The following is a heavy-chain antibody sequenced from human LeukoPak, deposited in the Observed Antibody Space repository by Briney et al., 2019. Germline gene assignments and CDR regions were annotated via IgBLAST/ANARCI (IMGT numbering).Heavy chain of an antibody. D-gene: IGHD3-10*01. CDR2: ISPSGDIT. CDR1: GFTFSSHG. CDR3: ARVTYGSGTYGAFDY. Sequence: GGSLRLSCAASGFTFSSHGMNWVRQAPGKGLEWVSGISPSGDITYYADSVMGRFTISRDNSKNTLAVQMNSLRAEDTAVYYCARVTYGSGTYGAFDYWGQGTLVTVSS. V-gene: IGHV3-23*01. J-gene: IGHJ4*02.